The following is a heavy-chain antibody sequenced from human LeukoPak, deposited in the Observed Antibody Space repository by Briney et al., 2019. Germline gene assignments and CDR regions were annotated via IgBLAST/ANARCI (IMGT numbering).Heavy chain of an antibody. CDR1: GGSISSYY. CDR3: ATIHSSSWYGNWFDP. Sequence: SETLSLTCTVSGGSISSYYWSWIRQPPGKGLEWIAYIYYSGSTNYNPSLKSRVTISVDTSKNQFSLKLSSVTAADTAVYYCATIHSSSWYGNWFDPWGQGTLVTVSS. CDR2: IYYSGST. V-gene: IGHV4-59*12. J-gene: IGHJ5*02. D-gene: IGHD6-13*01.